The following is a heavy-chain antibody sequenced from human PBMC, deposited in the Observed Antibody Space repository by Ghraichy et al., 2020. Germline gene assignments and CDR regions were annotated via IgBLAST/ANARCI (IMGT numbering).Heavy chain of an antibody. CDR1: GFTFNNYA. V-gene: IGHV3-23*01. J-gene: IGHJ4*02. D-gene: IGHD2-2*01. Sequence: GGSLRLSCAASGFTFNNYAMNWVRQAPGKGLEWVSGISGSGGSTYYADSVKGRFTISRDNSKNSLYVQMNSQSADVTAVYYCAKELSSSNSPYYFDCWGQGTLVTVSS. CDR2: ISGSGGST. CDR3: AKELSSSNSPYYFDC.